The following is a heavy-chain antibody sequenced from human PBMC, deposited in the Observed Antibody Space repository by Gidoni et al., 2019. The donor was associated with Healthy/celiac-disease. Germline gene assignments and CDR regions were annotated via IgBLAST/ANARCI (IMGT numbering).Heavy chain of an antibody. V-gene: IGHV3-33*01. CDR1: GFTFSSYG. J-gene: IGHJ4*02. CDR2: IWYDGSNK. D-gene: IGHD3-22*01. CDR3: ARDPRYDSSGPDY. Sequence: QVQLVESGVGVVQPGRSLRLSCAASGFTFSSYGMHWVRQAPGKGLEWVAVIWYDGSNKYYADSVKGRFTISRDNSKNTLYLQMNSLRAEDTAVYYCARDPRYDSSGPDYWGQGTLVTVSS.